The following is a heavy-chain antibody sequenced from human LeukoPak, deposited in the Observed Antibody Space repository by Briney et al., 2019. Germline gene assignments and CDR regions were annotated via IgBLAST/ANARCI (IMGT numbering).Heavy chain of an antibody. CDR3: AREPGLEMVTIEVRDY. Sequence: ASVTVSFTASGYTFTVYYMHWVRQAPGQGLEWMGWINPNSGGTNYAQKFQGRGTMTRDTSISTAYMELSRLRSDDTAVYYCAREPGLEMVTIEVRDYWGQGTLVTVSS. CDR1: GYTFTVYY. CDR2: INPNSGGT. J-gene: IGHJ4*02. D-gene: IGHD5-24*01. V-gene: IGHV1-2*02.